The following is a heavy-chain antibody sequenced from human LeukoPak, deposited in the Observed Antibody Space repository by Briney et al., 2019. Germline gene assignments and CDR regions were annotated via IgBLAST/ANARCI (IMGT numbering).Heavy chain of an antibody. CDR2: ISSSSCYI. CDR1: GFTFSSYS. J-gene: IGHJ4*02. CDR3: ARDRGLRRRGYNLVYS. D-gene: IGHD5-18*01. Sequence: GGSLRLSCAASGFTFSSYSMNWVRQAPGKGLEWVSSISSSSCYIYYADSVKGRFTISRDNAKNSLYLQMNSLRAEDTAVYYCARDRGLRRRGYNLVYSWGQGTLVTVSS. V-gene: IGHV3-21*01.